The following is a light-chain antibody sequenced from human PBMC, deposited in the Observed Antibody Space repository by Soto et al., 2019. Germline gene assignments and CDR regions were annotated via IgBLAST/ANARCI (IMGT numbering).Light chain of an antibody. CDR2: DAS. CDR3: QQRSNWPRLT. V-gene: IGKV3-11*01. Sequence: EIVLTQSPAPLSLPPGERATLSCRASRSFGGYLAWYHQKPGQAPRLLIYDASNRATGIPARFSGSGSGTDFTLTISSLEPEDFAVYYCQQRSNWPRLTFGGGTKVEIK. CDR1: RSFGGY. J-gene: IGKJ4*01.